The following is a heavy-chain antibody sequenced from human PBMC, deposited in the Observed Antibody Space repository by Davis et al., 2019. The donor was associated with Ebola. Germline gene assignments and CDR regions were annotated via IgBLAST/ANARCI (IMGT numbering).Heavy chain of an antibody. J-gene: IGHJ4*02. CDR3: ARTPHGDYSDY. Sequence: GASLKISCTGSGYIFTSYWIGWVRQMPGKGLEWMGIIYPGDSDTRYSPSFQGQVTISADKSISTAYLQWSSLKASDTAMYYCARTPHGDYSDYWGQGTLVTVSS. CDR2: IYPGDSDT. D-gene: IGHD4-17*01. V-gene: IGHV5-51*01. CDR1: GYIFTSYW.